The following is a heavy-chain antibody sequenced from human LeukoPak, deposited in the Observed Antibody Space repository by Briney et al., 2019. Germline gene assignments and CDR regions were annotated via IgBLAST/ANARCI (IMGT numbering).Heavy chain of an antibody. CDR3: AQRVWRYNWLDP. J-gene: IGHJ5*02. D-gene: IGHD2-21*01. Sequence: GASVKVSCKASGGTFSSYAISWVRQAPGQGLEWMGGIIPIFGTANYAQKFQGRVTITADESTSTAYMELSSLRSEDTAVYYCAQRVWRYNWLDPWGQGTLVTVSS. CDR2: IIPIFGTA. V-gene: IGHV1-69*13. CDR1: GGTFSSYA.